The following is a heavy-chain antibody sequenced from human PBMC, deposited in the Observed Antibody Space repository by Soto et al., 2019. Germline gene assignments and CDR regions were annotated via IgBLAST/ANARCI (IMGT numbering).Heavy chain of an antibody. CDR3: ARDRSSVQLERPDYYYGMDV. J-gene: IGHJ6*02. CDR1: GGTFSSYA. CDR2: IIPIFGTA. D-gene: IGHD1-1*01. Sequence: QVQLVQSGAEVKKPGSSVKVSCKASGGTFSSYAISWVRQAPGQGLEWMGGIIPIFGTANYAQKFQGRVTITADESTSTAYMELSSLRSEDTAVYYCARDRSSVQLERPDYYYGMDVWGQGTTVTVSS. V-gene: IGHV1-69*12.